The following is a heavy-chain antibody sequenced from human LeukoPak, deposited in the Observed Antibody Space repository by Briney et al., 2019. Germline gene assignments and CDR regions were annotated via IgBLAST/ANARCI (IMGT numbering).Heavy chain of an antibody. Sequence: PGGSLRLPCAASAFTFSSYSMNWVRQAPGKGLEWVSSISSSGTYIYYADSVKGRFTISRDNAKSSLYLQMNSLRVEDTAVYYCARVPPGSGWYIFDNWGQGTLVTVSS. V-gene: IGHV3-21*01. CDR3: ARVPPGSGWYIFDN. J-gene: IGHJ4*02. CDR2: ISSSGTYI. D-gene: IGHD6-19*01. CDR1: AFTFSSYS.